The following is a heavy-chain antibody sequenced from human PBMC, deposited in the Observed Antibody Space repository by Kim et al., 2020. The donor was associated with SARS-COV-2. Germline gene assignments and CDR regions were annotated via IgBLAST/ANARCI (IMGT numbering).Heavy chain of an antibody. CDR1: GFTVSSSH. CDR2: FYAVGTT. J-gene: IGHJ4*02. CDR3: ARDPESPNGYCDF. V-gene: IGHV3-66*01. D-gene: IGHD2-8*01. Sequence: GGSLRLSCAVSGFTVSSSHMSWVRQAPGKGLQWVSTFYAVGTTKSADSVKGRFTISRDNSKNTVYLQMNRLRAEDTGVYYCARDPESPNGYCDFWGQGTVVTVYS.